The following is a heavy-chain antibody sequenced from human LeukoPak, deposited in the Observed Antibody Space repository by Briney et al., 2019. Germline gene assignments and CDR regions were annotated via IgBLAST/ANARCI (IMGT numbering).Heavy chain of an antibody. CDR1: GVSISSDY. CDR3: AGRKVWELPDS. Sequence: KPSETLSLTCTVSGVSISSDYWSWIRQPPGKGLECIGHIYYNGGADYNPSLKSRVTMSVETSRNQFSLILTSVTAADTAIYYCAGRKVWELPDSWGQGTLVTVSS. D-gene: IGHD1-26*01. J-gene: IGHJ4*02. V-gene: IGHV4-59*08. CDR2: IYYNGGA.